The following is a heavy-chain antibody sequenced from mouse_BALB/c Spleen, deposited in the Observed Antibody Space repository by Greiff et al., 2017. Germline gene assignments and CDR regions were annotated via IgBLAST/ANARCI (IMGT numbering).Heavy chain of an antibody. D-gene: IGHD2-3*01. CDR2: ISDGGSYT. CDR3: ARLGYDGYSRDSLFDY. J-gene: IGHJ2*01. V-gene: IGHV5-4*02. Sequence: EVQGVESGGGLVKPGGSLKLSCAASGFTFSDYYMYWVRQTPEKRLEWVATISDGGSYTYYPDSVKGRFTISRDNAKNTLYLQMSSLRSEDTAMYYCARLGYDGYSRDSLFDYWGQGTTLTVSS. CDR1: GFTFSDYY.